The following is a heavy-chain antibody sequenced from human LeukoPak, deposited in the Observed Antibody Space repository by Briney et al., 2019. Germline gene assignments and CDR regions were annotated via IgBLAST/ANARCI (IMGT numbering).Heavy chain of an antibody. CDR1: GGSFSGYY. CDR3: ARGRVVAATYLDY. Sequence: PSETLSLTCAVYGGSFSGYYWSWIRQPPGKGLEWIGEINHSGSTNYNPSLKGRVTISVDTSKNQFSLKLSSVTAADTAVYYCARGRVVAATYLDYWGQGTLVTVSS. CDR2: INHSGST. J-gene: IGHJ4*02. V-gene: IGHV4-34*01. D-gene: IGHD2-15*01.